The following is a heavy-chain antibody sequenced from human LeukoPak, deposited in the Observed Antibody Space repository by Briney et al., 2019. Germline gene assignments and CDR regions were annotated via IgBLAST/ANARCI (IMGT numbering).Heavy chain of an antibody. D-gene: IGHD3-16*01. CDR3: ARGAFGGLHDH. CDR1: GYTFTDFY. V-gene: IGHV1-2*02. Sequence: RASVKVSCKTSGYTFTDFYIHWVRQAPGQGLEWMGWNHPDSGGTNVAEQFQGRFTMTRDTSATTAYMELNSLRSDDTAVYYCARGAFGGLHDHWGQGTLVTVSS. CDR2: NHPDSGGT. J-gene: IGHJ5*02.